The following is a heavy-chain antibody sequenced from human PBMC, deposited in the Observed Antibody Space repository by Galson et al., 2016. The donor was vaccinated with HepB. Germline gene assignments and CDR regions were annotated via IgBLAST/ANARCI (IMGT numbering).Heavy chain of an antibody. CDR3: ARLYCSSTSCCGYCGMDV. J-gene: IGHJ6*02. Sequence: ETLSLTCTVSGGSISSSNYFWGWIRQPPGKGLEWIGNFYNSGSTSYNPSLQSRVTISVDTSKNRISLKMSSVTAADTAVYHCARLYCSSTSCCGYCGMDVWGQGTTVTVSS. D-gene: IGHD2-2*01. V-gene: IGHV4-39*01. CDR1: GGSISSSNYF. CDR2: FYNSGST.